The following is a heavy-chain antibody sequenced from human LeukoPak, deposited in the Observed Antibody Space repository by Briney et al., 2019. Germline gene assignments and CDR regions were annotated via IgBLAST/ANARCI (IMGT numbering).Heavy chain of an antibody. J-gene: IGHJ5*02. CDR2: IKQGGREE. V-gene: IGHV3-7*03. D-gene: IGHD3-10*01. Sequence: GGSLRLSCVASEFIFSNYWMSWVRQAPGKGLEWVANIKQGGREEKYVSSVKGRFAISRDDAKSTLYLQMDSLSGDDTAVYYCARDNGGWFDTWGRGTLVTVSS. CDR1: EFIFSNYW. CDR3: ARDNGGWFDT.